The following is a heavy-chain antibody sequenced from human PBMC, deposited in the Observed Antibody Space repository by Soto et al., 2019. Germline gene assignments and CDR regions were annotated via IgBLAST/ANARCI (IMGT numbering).Heavy chain of an antibody. D-gene: IGHD4-17*01. V-gene: IGHV1-69*12. CDR2: IIPIFGTA. CDR1: GGTFSSYA. J-gene: IGHJ2*01. Sequence: QVQLVQSGAEVKKPGSSVKVSCKASGGTFSSYAISWVRQAPGQGLEWMGGIIPIFGTANYAQKFQGRVTITADESTSTAYMELSSLRSEDTAVYYCARVSPVYGANSVWYFDLWGRGTLVTVSS. CDR3: ARVSPVYGANSVWYFDL.